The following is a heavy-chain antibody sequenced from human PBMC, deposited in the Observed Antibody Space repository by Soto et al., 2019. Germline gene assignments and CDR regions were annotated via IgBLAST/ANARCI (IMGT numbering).Heavy chain of an antibody. D-gene: IGHD3-22*01. CDR1: GGSISGFY. J-gene: IGHJ4*02. CDR2: IHDSGST. V-gene: IGHV4-59*01. CDR3: ARRFDSSGYYHFDY. Sequence: PSETLSLTCSVSGGSISGFYWTWIRQPPGKGLEWIGYIHDSGSTNYNPSLKSRVTISVDTSKNQLSLKLSSVTAADTAVYYCARRFDSSGYYHFDYWGQGTLVTVSS.